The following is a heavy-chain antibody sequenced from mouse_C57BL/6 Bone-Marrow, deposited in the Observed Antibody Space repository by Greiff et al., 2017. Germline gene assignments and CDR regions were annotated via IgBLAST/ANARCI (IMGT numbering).Heavy chain of an antibody. V-gene: IGHV1-80*01. CDR1: GYAFSSYW. J-gene: IGHJ4*01. Sequence: QVHVKQSGAELVKPGASVKISCKASGYAFSSYWMNWVKQRPGKGLEWIGQIYPGDGDTNYNGKFKGKATLTADKSSSTAYMQLSSLTSEDSAVYFCARSPPDGYAMDYWGQGTSVTVSS. CDR3: ARSPPDGYAMDY. D-gene: IGHD2-3*01. CDR2: IYPGDGDT.